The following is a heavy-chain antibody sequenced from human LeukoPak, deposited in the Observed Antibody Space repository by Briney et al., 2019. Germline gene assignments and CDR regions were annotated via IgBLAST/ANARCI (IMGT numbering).Heavy chain of an antibody. CDR2: MNPNSGNT. CDR1: GYTFTSYD. CDR3: ARRVPWVLGAFDI. D-gene: IGHD7-27*01. Sequence: ASVKVSCKASGYTFTSYDVNWVRQATGQGLEWMGWMNPNSGNTGYAQKFQGRVTMTRNTSISTAYMELSSLRSEDTAVYYCARRVPWVLGAFDIWGQGTMVTVSS. J-gene: IGHJ3*02. V-gene: IGHV1-8*01.